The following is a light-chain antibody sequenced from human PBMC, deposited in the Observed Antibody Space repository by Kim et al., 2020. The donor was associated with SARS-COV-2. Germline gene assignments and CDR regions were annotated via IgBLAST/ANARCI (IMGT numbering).Light chain of an antibody. J-gene: IGKJ1*01. V-gene: IGKV3-20*01. CDR3: QQYSSSPAT. CDR2: GAS. Sequence: QGERATLSCRASQSVGSNYLAWYQQKPGQAPRLLIYGASSRATGIPDRFSGSGSGTDFTLTITRLEPEDFAVYYCQQYSSSPATFGQGTKVDIK. CDR1: QSVGSNY.